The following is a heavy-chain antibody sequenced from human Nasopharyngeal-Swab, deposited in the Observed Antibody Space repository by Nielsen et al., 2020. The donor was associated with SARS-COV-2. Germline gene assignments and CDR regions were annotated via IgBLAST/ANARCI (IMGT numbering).Heavy chain of an antibody. CDR1: GFTFSSYA. J-gene: IGHJ4*02. CDR3: AKSHLGTATSVTSWYFDY. V-gene: IGHV3-23*01. CDR2: ISGSGDNT. D-gene: IGHD4-17*01. Sequence: GESLKISCAASGFTFSSYAMSWVRQAPRKGLEWVSGISGSGDNTDYADSVKGRFTISRDNSKNTLYLQVNSLRAEDTAVYYCAKSHLGTATSVTSWYFDYWGQGTLVTVSS.